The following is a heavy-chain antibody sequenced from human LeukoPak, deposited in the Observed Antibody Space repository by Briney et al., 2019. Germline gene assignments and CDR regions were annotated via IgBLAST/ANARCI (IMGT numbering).Heavy chain of an antibody. V-gene: IGHV1-18*01. D-gene: IGHD3-10*01. J-gene: IGHJ5*02. Sequence: ASVKVSCKASGYTFTSYGISWVRQAPGQGLEWMGWISAFNGNTNYAQKLQGRVTMTTDTSTSTAYMELRSLRSDDTAVYYCAREVRGVITFSRGFDPWGQGTLVTVSS. CDR1: GYTFTSYG. CDR2: ISAFNGNT. CDR3: AREVRGVITFSRGFDP.